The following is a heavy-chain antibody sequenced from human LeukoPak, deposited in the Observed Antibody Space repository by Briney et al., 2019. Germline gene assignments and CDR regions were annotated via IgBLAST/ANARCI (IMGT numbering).Heavy chain of an antibody. CDR2: IYYSGST. Sequence: PSETLSLTCTVSGGSISSSSYYWGCIRQPPGKGLEWIGSIYYSGSTYYNPSLKSRVTISVDTSKNQFSLKLSSVTAADTAVYYCAREQLPYGSNWFDPWGQGTLVTVSS. J-gene: IGHJ5*02. CDR3: AREQLPYGSNWFDP. CDR1: GGSISSSSYY. D-gene: IGHD2-2*01. V-gene: IGHV4-39*02.